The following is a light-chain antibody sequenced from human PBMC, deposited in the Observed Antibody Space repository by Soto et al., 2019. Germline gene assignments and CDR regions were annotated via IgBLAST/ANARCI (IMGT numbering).Light chain of an antibody. CDR1: QDINSW. Sequence: DVQMTQSPSSLSASVGDRVTITCRASQDINSWLAWYQQKPEKASKSLIHAASSLQTGVPSRFSGSGSGTDFTLTISSLQPEDSATYYCQQYNIYPLTFGGGTKVEIK. J-gene: IGKJ4*01. CDR3: QQYNIYPLT. V-gene: IGKV1D-16*01. CDR2: AAS.